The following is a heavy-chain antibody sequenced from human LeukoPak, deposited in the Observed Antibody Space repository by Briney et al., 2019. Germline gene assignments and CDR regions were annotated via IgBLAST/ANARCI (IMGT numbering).Heavy chain of an antibody. J-gene: IGHJ4*02. Sequence: PGGSLRLSCAATGYTVSSTFMNWVRQAPGKGLEWVSYISSSGSTIYYADSVKGRFTISRDNAKNSLYLQMNSLRAEDTAVYYCARVRIAAAGTGGGYYFDYWGQGTLVTVSS. V-gene: IGHV3-11*01. D-gene: IGHD6-13*01. CDR1: GYTVSSTF. CDR2: ISSSGSTI. CDR3: ARVRIAAAGTGGGYYFDY.